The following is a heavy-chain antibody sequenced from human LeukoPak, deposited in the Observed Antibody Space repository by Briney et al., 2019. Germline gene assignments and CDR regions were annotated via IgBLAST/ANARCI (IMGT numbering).Heavy chain of an antibody. CDR1: GFTFNGYW. D-gene: IGHD6-19*01. Sequence: GGSLRLSCAASGFTFNGYWMNWVRQAPGKGLEWVANINGDESEKYYVDSVKGRFTISRDNARNSLYLQMNSLRAEDTAVYYCSKGRDSSPSDLDIWGQGTMVTVSS. CDR2: INGDESEK. J-gene: IGHJ3*02. V-gene: IGHV3-7*01. CDR3: SKGRDSSPSDLDI.